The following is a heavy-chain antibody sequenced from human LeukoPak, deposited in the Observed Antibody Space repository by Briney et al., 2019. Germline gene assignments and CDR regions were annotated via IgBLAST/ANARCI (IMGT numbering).Heavy chain of an antibody. Sequence: SETLSLTCTVSGGSISSYYWSWIRQPAGKGLEWIGRIYTSGSTDYNPSLKSRVTMSVDTSKNQFSLRLSSVTAADTAVYYCAISYGSGSYFDYWGQGTLVTVSS. CDR3: AISYGSGSYFDY. J-gene: IGHJ4*02. D-gene: IGHD3-10*01. V-gene: IGHV4-4*07. CDR1: GGSISSYY. CDR2: IYTSGST.